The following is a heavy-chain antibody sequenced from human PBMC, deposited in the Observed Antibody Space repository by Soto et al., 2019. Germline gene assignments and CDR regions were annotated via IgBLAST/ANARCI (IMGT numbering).Heavy chain of an antibody. Sequence: QVQLVESGGGVVQPGTSLRLSCAASGFSFSSYAMHWVRQAPGKGLEWVAAVWYDGSNQNYAGSVKGRFTISRDNSKSTVYLQMNSLKAEDTAVYYCARDINDFWSGYLYWGQGTLVTVSS. D-gene: IGHD3-3*01. J-gene: IGHJ4*02. CDR3: ARDINDFWSGYLY. CDR1: GFSFSSYA. V-gene: IGHV3-33*01. CDR2: VWYDGSNQ.